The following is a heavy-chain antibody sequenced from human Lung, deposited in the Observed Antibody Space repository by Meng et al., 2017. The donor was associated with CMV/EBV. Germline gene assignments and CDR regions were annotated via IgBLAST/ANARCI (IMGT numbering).Heavy chain of an antibody. V-gene: IGHV1-2*02. J-gene: IGHJ6*02. D-gene: IGHD6-13*01. CDR1: GYTFTGYY. Sequence: ASVKVSCKASGYTFTGYYMHWVRQAPGQGLEWMGWINPNSGGTNYAQKFQGRVTMTRDTSISTAYMELSRVKSDDTAVYYCARDGLALTQQLVPYGMDVWGQGTTVTGSS. CDR2: INPNSGGT. CDR3: ARDGLALTQQLVPYGMDV.